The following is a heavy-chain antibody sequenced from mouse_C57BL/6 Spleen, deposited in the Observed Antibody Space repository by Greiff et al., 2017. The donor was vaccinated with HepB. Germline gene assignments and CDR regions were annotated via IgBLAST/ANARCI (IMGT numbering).Heavy chain of an antibody. CDR2: ISSGCSYT. Sequence: EVKLMESGGDLVKPLSSLSLSCPSSGFTFPSYFLSFVLQTPAKWLECVATISSGCSYTYYPDSVKGRFTISRANAKNTLYLQMSSLKSEDTAMYYCARRGDWDLFAYWGQGTLVTVSA. CDR3: ARRGDWDLFAY. CDR1: GFTFPSYF. J-gene: IGHJ3*01. V-gene: IGHV5-6*02. D-gene: IGHD4-1*01.